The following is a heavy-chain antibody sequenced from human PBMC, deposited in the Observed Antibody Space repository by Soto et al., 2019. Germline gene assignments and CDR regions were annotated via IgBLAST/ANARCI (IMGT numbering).Heavy chain of an antibody. CDR1: GYTFTGYY. CDR3: ARDQVGTTLTANWYFDL. V-gene: IGHV1-2*04. CDR2: INPNSGGT. J-gene: IGHJ2*01. D-gene: IGHD4-4*01. Sequence: QVQLVQSGAEVKKPGASVKVSCKASGYTFTGYYMHWVRQAPGQGLECMGWINPNSGGTNYAQKFQGWVTMTRDTSISTAYMELSRLRSDDTAVYYCARDQVGTTLTANWYFDLWGRGTLVTVSS.